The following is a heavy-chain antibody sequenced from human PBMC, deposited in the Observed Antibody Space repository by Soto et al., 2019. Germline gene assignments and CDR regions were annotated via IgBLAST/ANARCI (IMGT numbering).Heavy chain of an antibody. D-gene: IGHD3-16*01. Sequence: EVQLVESGGGLVQPGGSLRLTCEASGFTLSGYWMSWVRQAPGKGLEWVANVKQDGSDRYYVDSLKGRFTISRDNAKNSVYLQMNSLSAEDTAVYYCARGGGNFDLWGQGTLVTVSS. V-gene: IGHV3-7*04. CDR1: GFTLSGYW. CDR2: VKQDGSDR. CDR3: ARGGGNFDL. J-gene: IGHJ4*02.